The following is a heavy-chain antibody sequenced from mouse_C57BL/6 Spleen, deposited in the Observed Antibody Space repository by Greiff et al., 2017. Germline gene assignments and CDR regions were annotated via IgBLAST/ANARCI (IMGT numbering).Heavy chain of an antibody. D-gene: IGHD1-1*01. V-gene: IGHV1-69*01. CDR3: ATLGRLYYYGSSSMDY. CDR2: IDPSDSYT. CDR1: GYTFTSYW. J-gene: IGHJ4*01. Sequence: QVQLQQSGAELVMPGASVKLSCKASGYTFTSYWMHWVKQRPGQGLEWIGEIDPSDSYTNYNQKFKGKSTLTVDKSSSTAYMQLSSLTSEDSAVYYCATLGRLYYYGSSSMDYWGQGTSVTVSS.